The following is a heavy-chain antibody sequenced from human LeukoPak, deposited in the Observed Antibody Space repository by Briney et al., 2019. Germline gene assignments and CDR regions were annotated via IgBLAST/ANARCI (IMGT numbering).Heavy chain of an antibody. D-gene: IGHD3-10*01. Sequence: GASVKVSCKASGYTFTGYYMHWVRQAPGQGLEWMGWINPDNGGTNYAQKFQGRVTMTRDTSISTAYMELSRLRSDDTAVYYCARNMVRGVIPPGTYWGQGTLVTVSS. V-gene: IGHV1-2*02. CDR2: INPDNGGT. CDR3: ARNMVRGVIPPGTY. CDR1: GYTFTGYY. J-gene: IGHJ4*02.